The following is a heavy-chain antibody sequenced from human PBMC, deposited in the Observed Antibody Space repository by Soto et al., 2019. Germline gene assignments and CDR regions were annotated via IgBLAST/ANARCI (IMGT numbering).Heavy chain of an antibody. CDR2: IYYSGST. CDR3: ASFLVAAPTAPTYYYYYMDV. J-gene: IGHJ6*03. V-gene: IGHV4-59*08. Sequence: NPSETLSLTCTVSGGSISSYYWGWIRQPPGKGLEWIGYIYYSGSTNYNPSLKSRVTISVDTSKNQFSLKLSSVTAADTAVYYCASFLVAAPTAPTYYYYYMDVWGKGTTVT. CDR1: GGSISSYY. D-gene: IGHD2-15*01.